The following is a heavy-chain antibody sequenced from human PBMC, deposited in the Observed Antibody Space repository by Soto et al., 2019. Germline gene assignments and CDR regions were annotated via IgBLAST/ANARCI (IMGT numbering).Heavy chain of an antibody. J-gene: IGHJ4*02. CDR2: MYYSGST. CDR1: GVSISGYY. D-gene: IGHD3-22*01. V-gene: IGHV4-59*01. Sequence: PSETLSLTCTVSGVSISGYYWSWVRQPPGKGLEWIGYMYYSGSTNYSPSLKSRVTISVDTSNNQFSLKLSSVTAADTAVYYCARGYYYDNSGPFDFWGQGTLVTVSS. CDR3: ARGYYYDNSGPFDF.